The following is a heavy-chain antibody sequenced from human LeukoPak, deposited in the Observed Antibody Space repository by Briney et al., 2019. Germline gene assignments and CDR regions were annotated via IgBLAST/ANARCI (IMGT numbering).Heavy chain of an antibody. Sequence: GGSLRLSCAASGFTFSNYWMHWVRQAPGKGLVWVSRINSDGSSTSYADSVKGRFTISRDNAKNTLYLQMNSLRAEDTAVYYCAAWFGDSEDDAFDIWGQGTMVTVSS. J-gene: IGHJ3*02. CDR2: INSDGSST. CDR1: GFTFSNYW. CDR3: AAWFGDSEDDAFDI. V-gene: IGHV3-74*01. D-gene: IGHD3-10*01.